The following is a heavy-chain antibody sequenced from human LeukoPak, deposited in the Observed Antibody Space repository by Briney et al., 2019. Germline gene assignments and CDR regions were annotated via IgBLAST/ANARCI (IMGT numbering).Heavy chain of an antibody. CDR1: GYSISSGYY. CDR3: ARKGWLVRVYDY. J-gene: IGHJ4*02. CDR2: IYHSGST. V-gene: IGHV4-38-2*02. D-gene: IGHD6-19*01. Sequence: SETLSLTCTVSGYSISSGYYWGWIRQPPGKGLEWIGSIYHSGSTYYNPSLKSRVTISVDTSKNQFSLKLSSVTAADTAVYYCARKGWLVRVYDYWGQGTLVTVSS.